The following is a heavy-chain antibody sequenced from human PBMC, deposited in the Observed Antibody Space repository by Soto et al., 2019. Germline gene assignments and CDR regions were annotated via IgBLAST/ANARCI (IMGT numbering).Heavy chain of an antibody. J-gene: IGHJ6*02. D-gene: IGHD2-15*01. CDR2: ISYDGSNK. CDR3: ARDIGYCSGGSCYPGYGMDV. V-gene: IGHV3-30-3*01. CDR1: GFTFSSYA. Sequence: PGGSLRLSCAASGFTFSSYAMHWVRQAPGKGLEWVAVISYDGSNKYYAGSVKGRFTISRDNSKNTLYLQMNSLRAEDTAVYYCARDIGYCSGGSCYPGYGMDVWGQGTTVTVSS.